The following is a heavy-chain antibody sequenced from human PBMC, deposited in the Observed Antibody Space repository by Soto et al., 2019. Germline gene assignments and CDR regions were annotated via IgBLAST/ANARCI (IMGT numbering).Heavy chain of an antibody. J-gene: IGHJ4*02. D-gene: IGHD6-19*01. CDR3: VKDLHSSGWPTGFDY. V-gene: IGHV3-64D*08. CDR2: ISSNGGST. CDR1: GFTFSSYA. Sequence: GGSLRLSCSASGFTFSSYAMHWVRQAPGKGLEYVSAISSNGGSTYYADSVKGRFTISRDNSKNTLYLQMSSLRAEDTAVYYFVKDLHSSGWPTGFDYWGQGTLVTVSS.